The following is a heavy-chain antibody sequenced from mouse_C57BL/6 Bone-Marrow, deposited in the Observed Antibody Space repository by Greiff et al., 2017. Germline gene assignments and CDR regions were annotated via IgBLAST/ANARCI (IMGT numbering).Heavy chain of an antibody. Sequence: VQLQQPGAELVRPGTSVTLSCKASGYTFTSYWLHWVKQRPGQDLEWIGVIDPSDSYTNYNQKFKGKATLTVDTYSSTAYMQVSSLTSEDSAVYYCASSYYGNHGGFAYWGKGTLVTVSA. D-gene: IGHD2-1*01. CDR3: ASSYYGNHGGFAY. CDR1: GYTFTSYW. CDR2: IDPSDSYT. V-gene: IGHV1-59*01. J-gene: IGHJ3*01.